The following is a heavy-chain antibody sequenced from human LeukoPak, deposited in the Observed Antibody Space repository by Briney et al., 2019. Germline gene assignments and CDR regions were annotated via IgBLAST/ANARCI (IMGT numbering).Heavy chain of an antibody. CDR1: GYTFTGYY. Sequence: ASVKVSCKASGYTFTGYYMHWVRQAPGQGLEGMGWINPNSGGTNYEQKFQGRVTMTRDTSIRTAYMELSRLRSDDTAVYYCARDQVFGIAVAGTDYWGQGTLVTVSS. D-gene: IGHD6-19*01. CDR2: INPNSGGT. CDR3: ARDQVFGIAVAGTDY. J-gene: IGHJ4*02. V-gene: IGHV1-2*02.